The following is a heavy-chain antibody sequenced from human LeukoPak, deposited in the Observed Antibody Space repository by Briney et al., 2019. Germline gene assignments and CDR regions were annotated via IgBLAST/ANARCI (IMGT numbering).Heavy chain of an antibody. J-gene: IGHJ4*02. Sequence: GRSLRLSCAASGFTFSSYAMHWVRQAPGKGLEWVAVISYDGGNHYYADSVKGRFTISRDNSKNSLYLQMNSLRDEDTAVYYCARDRSSSAAPSLTYWGQGTLVTVSS. V-gene: IGHV3-30*03. CDR3: ARDRSSSAAPSLTY. CDR1: GFTFSSYA. CDR2: ISYDGGNH. D-gene: IGHD6-13*01.